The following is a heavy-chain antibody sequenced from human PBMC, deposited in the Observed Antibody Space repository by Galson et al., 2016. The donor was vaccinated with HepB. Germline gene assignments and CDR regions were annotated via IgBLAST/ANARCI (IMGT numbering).Heavy chain of an antibody. CDR3: AREKMGSGSYNM. CDR2: MYYRGST. D-gene: IGHD3-10*01. V-gene: IGHV4-59*01. CDR1: GGSISSYY. J-gene: IGHJ4*02. Sequence: SETLSLTCTVSGGSISSYYWSWIRQPPGKGLESIGYMYYRGSTNYNPSLKSRATMSVDTSKNQFPLTLSSVTAADAAVYYCAREKMGSGSYNMWGQGTLVIVSS.